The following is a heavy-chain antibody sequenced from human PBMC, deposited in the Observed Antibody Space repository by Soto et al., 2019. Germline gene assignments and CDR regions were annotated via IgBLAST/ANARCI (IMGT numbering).Heavy chain of an antibody. V-gene: IGHV5-10-1*01. Sequence: XESLKISCKGSGYSFTSYWISWVRQMPGKGLEWMGRIDPSDSYTNYSPSFQGHVTISADKSISTAYLQWSSLKASDTAMYYCARHGHRSCSGGRCYADHAAFDIWGQGTMVTVSS. J-gene: IGHJ3*02. CDR1: GYSFTSYW. CDR2: IDPSDSYT. CDR3: ARHGHRSCSGGRCYADHAAFDI. D-gene: IGHD2-15*01.